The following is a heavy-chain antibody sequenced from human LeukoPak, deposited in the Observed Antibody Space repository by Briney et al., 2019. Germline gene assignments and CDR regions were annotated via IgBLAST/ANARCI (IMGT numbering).Heavy chain of an antibody. V-gene: IGHV4-38-2*02. CDR3: ARGDEHYYDYSGCAT. CDR2: IFHSGTT. CDR1: GFSISSGYY. Sequence: SETLSLTCTVSGFSISSGYYWGWIRQPPGKGLEWIGSIFHSGTTYYNPSLKGRVTISVDTSKNQFSLKVNSVTAADTAVYYCARGDEHYYDYSGCATWGQGTLVTVSS. D-gene: IGHD3-22*01. J-gene: IGHJ5*02.